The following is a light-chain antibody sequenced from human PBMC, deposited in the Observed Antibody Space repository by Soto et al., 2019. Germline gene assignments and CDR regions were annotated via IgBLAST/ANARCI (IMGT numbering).Light chain of an antibody. CDR1: QSISSW. Sequence: DIQMTQSPSTLSASVGDRLTITCRASQSISSWVAWYQQKPGKPPKLLIYDASSLESGVPSRFSGSGSGTDVSLTITSLQPDDSATYYCQQYHSYYPWTFDQGTKVEIE. J-gene: IGKJ1*01. V-gene: IGKV1-5*01. CDR3: QQYHSYYPWT. CDR2: DAS.